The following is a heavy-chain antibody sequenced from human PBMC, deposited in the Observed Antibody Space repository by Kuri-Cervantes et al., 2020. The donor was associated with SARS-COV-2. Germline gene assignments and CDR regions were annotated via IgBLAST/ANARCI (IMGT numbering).Heavy chain of an antibody. CDR3: ARRLKDGPPDY. V-gene: IGHV4-59*12. CDR2: IYYSGNT. J-gene: IGHJ4*02. CDR1: GGSISSYY. Sequence: GSLRLSCSVSGGSISSYYWGWIRQSPGKGLEWIGSIYYSGNTLYNPSLKSRLTISVDTSKKQFSLNLSSVTAADTAVYYCARRLKDGPPDYWGQGTLVTVSS.